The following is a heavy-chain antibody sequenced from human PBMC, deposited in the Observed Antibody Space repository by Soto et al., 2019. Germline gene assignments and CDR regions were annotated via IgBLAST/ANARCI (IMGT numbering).Heavy chain of an antibody. CDR2: ISSSSSYI. Sequence: PGGSLRLSCAASGFTFSSYSMNWVRQAPGKGLEWVSSISSSSSYIYYADSVKGRFTISRDNAKNSLYLQMNSLRAENTAVYYCARDGYYYDSSGPGYWGQGTLVTVSS. V-gene: IGHV3-21*04. D-gene: IGHD3-22*01. J-gene: IGHJ4*02. CDR3: ARDGYYYDSSGPGY. CDR1: GFTFSSYS.